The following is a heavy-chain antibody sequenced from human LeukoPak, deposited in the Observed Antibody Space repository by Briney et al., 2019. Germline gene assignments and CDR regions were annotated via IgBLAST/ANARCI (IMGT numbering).Heavy chain of an antibody. CDR1: GFTFSSYS. J-gene: IGHJ4*02. CDR3: ARDADYYDSSGYSYYFDY. V-gene: IGHV3-21*01. D-gene: IGHD3-22*01. Sequence: GGSLRLSCAASGFTFSSYSMNWVRQAPGKGLEWVSSISSSSSYIYYADSVKGRFTISRDNAKNSLYLQMNSLRAEDAAVYYCARDADYYDSSGYSYYFDYWGQGTLVTVSS. CDR2: ISSSSSYI.